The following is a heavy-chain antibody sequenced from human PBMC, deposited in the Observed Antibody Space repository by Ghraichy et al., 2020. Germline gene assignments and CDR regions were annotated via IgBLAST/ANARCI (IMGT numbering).Heavy chain of an antibody. V-gene: IGHV3-43D*04. D-gene: IGHD2-15*01. CDR3: ANAYLGDCSGVSCYYYYSLDV. J-gene: IGHJ6*02. CDR1: GFTFGDYA. CDR2: ISWDGDVT. Sequence: GGSLRLSCAASGFTFGDYAMHWVRQAPGKGLEWVSLISWDGDVTYYADSVKGRFTISRDNSKNSLFLQMSSLRPDDTALYYCANAYLGDCSGVSCYYYYSLDVWGQGTTVTVSS.